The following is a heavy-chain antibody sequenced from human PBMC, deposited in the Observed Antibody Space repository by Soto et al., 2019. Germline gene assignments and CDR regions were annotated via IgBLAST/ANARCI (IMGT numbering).Heavy chain of an antibody. Sequence: EVQLVESGGGLVQSGGSLRLSCAASGFTFNNAWMSWVRQAPGKGLEWVGRIKSTVVGGTTDYAAPVKGRFTISRDDSRNTLDLQTNSLKTEDTGVYYCTVSRWAARVYYYYYGMDVWGQGATVTVSS. CDR3: TVSRWAARVYYYYYGMDV. CDR1: GFTFNNAW. J-gene: IGHJ6*02. CDR2: IKSTVVGGTT. D-gene: IGHD6-19*01. V-gene: IGHV3-15*01.